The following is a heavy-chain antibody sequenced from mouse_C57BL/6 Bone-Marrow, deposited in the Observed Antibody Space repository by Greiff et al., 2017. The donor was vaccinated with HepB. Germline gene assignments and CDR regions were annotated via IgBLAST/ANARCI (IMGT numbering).Heavy chain of an antibody. D-gene: IGHD1-1*01. Sequence: VQLQQSGAELVKPGASVKLSCKASGYTFTEYTIHWVKQRSGQGLEWFGWFYPGSGSIKYNEKFKDKATLTADKSSSTVYMELSRLTSEVSAVYFCSRHEDPHYYGSSHPLFAYWGQGTLVTVSA. CDR3: SRHEDPHYYGSSHPLFAY. CDR1: GYTFTEYT. CDR2: FYPGSGSI. V-gene: IGHV1-62-2*01. J-gene: IGHJ3*01.